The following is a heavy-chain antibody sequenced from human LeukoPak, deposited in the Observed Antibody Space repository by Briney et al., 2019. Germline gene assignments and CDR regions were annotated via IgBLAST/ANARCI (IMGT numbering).Heavy chain of an antibody. J-gene: IGHJ6*03. CDR3: ASEGNTVTTNYYYYYMDV. V-gene: IGHV4-4*07. D-gene: IGHD4-17*01. CDR1: GGSISSYY. CDR2: IYTSGST. Sequence: SETLSLTCTVSGGSISSYYWSWIRQPAGKGLEWIGRIYTSGSTNYNPSLKSRVTMSVDTSKNQFSLKLSSATAADTAVSYCASEGNTVTTNYYYYYMDVWGKGTTVTVSS.